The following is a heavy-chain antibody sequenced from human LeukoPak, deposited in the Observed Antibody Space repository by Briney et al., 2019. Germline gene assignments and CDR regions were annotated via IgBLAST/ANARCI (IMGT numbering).Heavy chain of an antibody. CDR3: ARVGVVPADFYYMDV. D-gene: IGHD2-2*01. CDR1: GGSISSSRYY. CDR2: IYYSGST. J-gene: IGHJ6*03. V-gene: IGHV4-39*07. Sequence: SETLSLTCTVSGGSISSSRYYWGWIRQPPGKGLEWIGSIYYSGSTYYNPSLKSRVTMSVDTSKNQFSLKLSSVTAADTAVYYCARVGVVPADFYYMDVWGKGTTVTVSS.